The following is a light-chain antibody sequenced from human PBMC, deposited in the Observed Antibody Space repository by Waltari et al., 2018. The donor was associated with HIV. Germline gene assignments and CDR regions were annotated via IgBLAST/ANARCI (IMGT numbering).Light chain of an antibody. J-gene: IGLJ3*02. CDR3: SSYTSTSTLWV. Sequence: QSALTHPASVSGSPGQSITISCTGASSDIGTYNYVSWYQQHPHGAPRRIIYDVRNPPSGVSNRFSGSKCCNTASLTISGLQAEDEANYYCSSYTSTSTLWVFGGGTELTVL. CDR2: DVR. CDR1: SSDIGTYNY. V-gene: IGLV2-14*03.